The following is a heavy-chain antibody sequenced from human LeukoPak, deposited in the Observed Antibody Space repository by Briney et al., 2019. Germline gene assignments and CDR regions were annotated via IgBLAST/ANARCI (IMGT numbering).Heavy chain of an antibody. D-gene: IGHD3-10*01. CDR1: GYTFTGYY. J-gene: IGHJ4*02. CDR2: INPNSGGT. CDR3: ARVRVTMVRGVSWPFDY. V-gene: IGHV1-2*02. Sequence: ASVKVSCKASGYTFTGYYVHWVRQAPGQGLEWMGWINPNSGGTNYAQKFQGRVTMTRDTSISTAYMELSSLRSDDTAVYHCARVRVTMVRGVSWPFDYWGQGTLVTVSS.